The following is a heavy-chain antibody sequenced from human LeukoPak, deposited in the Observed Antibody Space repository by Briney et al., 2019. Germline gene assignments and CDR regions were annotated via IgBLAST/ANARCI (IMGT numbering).Heavy chain of an antibody. CDR1: GFTFSSYW. J-gene: IGHJ5*02. CDR2: IKQDGSEK. Sequence: GGSLRLSCAASGFTFSSYWMSWVRQAPGKGLEWVANIKQDGSEKYYVDSVKGRFTISRDNAKNSLYLQMNSLRAEDTAVYYCARVLYSKRDNWFDPWGQGTLVTVSS. V-gene: IGHV3-7*01. D-gene: IGHD4-11*01. CDR3: ARVLYSKRDNWFDP.